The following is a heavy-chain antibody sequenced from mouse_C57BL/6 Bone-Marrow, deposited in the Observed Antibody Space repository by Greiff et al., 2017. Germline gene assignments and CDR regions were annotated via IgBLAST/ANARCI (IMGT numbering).Heavy chain of an antibody. D-gene: IGHD1-1*01. CDR1: GYTFTSYG. Sequence: VKLQQSGAELARPGASVKLSCKASGYTFTSYGISWVKQRTGQGLEWIGEIYPRSGNTYYNEKFKGKATLTADKSSSTAYMELRSLTSEDSAVYFCARWVTTVVAPFGDWGQGTTLTVSS. V-gene: IGHV1-81*01. CDR2: IYPRSGNT. CDR3: ARWVTTVVAPFGD. J-gene: IGHJ2*01.